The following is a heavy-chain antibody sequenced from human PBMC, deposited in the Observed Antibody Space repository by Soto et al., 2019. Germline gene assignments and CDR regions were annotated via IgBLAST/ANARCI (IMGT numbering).Heavy chain of an antibody. D-gene: IGHD6-19*01. J-gene: IGHJ4*02. CDR3: ARDVQYSSGWGAFDY. CDR2: ISYDGSNK. Sequence: QVQLVESGGGVVQPGRSLRLSCAASGFTFSSYAMHWVRQAPGKGLEWVAVISYDGSNKYYADSVKGRFTISRDNSKNTLYLQMNSLRAEDTAVYYCARDVQYSSGWGAFDYWGQGTLVTVSS. V-gene: IGHV3-30-3*01. CDR1: GFTFSSYA.